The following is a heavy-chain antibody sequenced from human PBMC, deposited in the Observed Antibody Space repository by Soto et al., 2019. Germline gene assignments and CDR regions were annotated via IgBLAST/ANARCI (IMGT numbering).Heavy chain of an antibody. CDR2: IYHSGST. D-gene: IGHD1-7*01. J-gene: IGHJ4*02. CDR3: ASTYNWNYGVDY. Sequence: QLQLQESGSGLVKPSQTLSLTCAVSGGSISSGGYSWSWIRQPPGKGLEWIGYIYHSGSTYYNPSLKSRVTISVDRSKSQFSLNLSSVTAADTAVYYCASTYNWNYGVDYWGQGTLVTVSS. V-gene: IGHV4-30-2*01. CDR1: GGSISSGGYS.